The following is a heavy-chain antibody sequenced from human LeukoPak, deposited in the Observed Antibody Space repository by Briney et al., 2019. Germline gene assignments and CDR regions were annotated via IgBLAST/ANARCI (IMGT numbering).Heavy chain of an antibody. CDR3: CQYPTVQLTGAFDI. CDR2: FDPEDGET. D-gene: IGHD2-2*02. Sequence: GASVKVSCTVSGYTLTELSMHWVRQAPGKGLEWMGGFDPEDGETIYAQKFQGRVTMTEDTSTDTAYMELSSLRSEDTAVYYCCQYPTVQLTGAFDIWGQGTMVTVSS. CDR1: GYTLTELS. V-gene: IGHV1-24*01. J-gene: IGHJ3*02.